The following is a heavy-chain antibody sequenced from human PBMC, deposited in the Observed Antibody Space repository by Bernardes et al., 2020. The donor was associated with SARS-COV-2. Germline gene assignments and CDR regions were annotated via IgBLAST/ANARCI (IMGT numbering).Heavy chain of an antibody. D-gene: IGHD1-26*01. Sequence: GGSLRLSCAASGFTFSSSSMNWVRQAPGKGLEWVSSISSSSSYIYYADSVKGRFTISRDNAKNSLYLQMNSLRAEDTALYYCARDIIVGATSFGYWGQGTLVTVSS. CDR3: ARDIIVGATSFGY. CDR2: ISSSSSYI. V-gene: IGHV3-21*01. CDR1: GFTFSSSS. J-gene: IGHJ4*02.